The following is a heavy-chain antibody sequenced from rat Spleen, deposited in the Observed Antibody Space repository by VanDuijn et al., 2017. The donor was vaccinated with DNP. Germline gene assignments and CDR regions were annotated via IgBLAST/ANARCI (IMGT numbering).Heavy chain of an antibody. CDR1: GYSITSNY. J-gene: IGHJ1*01. D-gene: IGHD1-11*01. V-gene: IGHV3-1*01. Sequence: EAQFQESGPGLVKSSQSLSLTCSVTGYSITSNYWAWIRKFPGNKMEWMGYINYSGTTAYNPSLRSRISITRDTSKNQFFLQLNSVTTEDTATYYCARGLNYGGYIYSWYFDFWGPGTMVTVSS. CDR2: INYSGTT. CDR3: ARGLNYGGYIYSWYFDF.